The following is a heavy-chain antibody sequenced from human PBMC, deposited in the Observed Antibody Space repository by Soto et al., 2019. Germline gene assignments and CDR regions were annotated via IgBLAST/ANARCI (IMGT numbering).Heavy chain of an antibody. J-gene: IGHJ4*02. CDR2: ISGSGDST. Sequence: GGSLRLSCAVSGFTFSTYAMSWVRQAPGKGLEWVSVISGSGDSTNCADSVKGRFTISRDNSKNTMYLQMNSLRAEDTAVYYCAKSASYRYPRFDDWGQGTLVTVPQ. D-gene: IGHD3-16*02. V-gene: IGHV3-23*01. CDR1: GFTFSTYA. CDR3: AKSASYRYPRFDD.